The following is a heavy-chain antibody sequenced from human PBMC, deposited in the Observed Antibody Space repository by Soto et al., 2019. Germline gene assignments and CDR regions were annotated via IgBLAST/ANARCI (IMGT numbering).Heavy chain of an antibody. D-gene: IGHD2-21*01. V-gene: IGHV3-74*01. CDR1: GFTLSDHY. Sequence: PGGSLRLSCTGSGFTLSDHYIDWVRQAPGKGLEWVSRINNDGSSTSYADSVKGRFTISRDNAKSTLYLEMSSLRAEDTAVYYCARDPLIGDTDYGLDVWGQGTTVTVSS. J-gene: IGHJ6*02. CDR3: ARDPLIGDTDYGLDV. CDR2: INNDGSST.